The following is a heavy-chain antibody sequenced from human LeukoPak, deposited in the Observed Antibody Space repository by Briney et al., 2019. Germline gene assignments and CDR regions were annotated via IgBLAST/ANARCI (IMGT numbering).Heavy chain of an antibody. Sequence: PSETLSLTCTVSGGSISSYHWSWIRQPPGKGLEWIGYIYYSGSTNYNPSLKSRVTISVDTSKNQFSLKLSSVTAADTAVYYCARAHYGDYVDGMDVWGQGTMGTVSS. CDR2: IYYSGST. CDR1: GGSISSYH. D-gene: IGHD4-17*01. V-gene: IGHV4-59*01. J-gene: IGHJ6*02. CDR3: ARAHYGDYVDGMDV.